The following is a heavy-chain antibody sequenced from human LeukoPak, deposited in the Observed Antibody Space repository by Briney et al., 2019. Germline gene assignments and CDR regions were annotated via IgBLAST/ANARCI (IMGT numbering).Heavy chain of an antibody. CDR3: AKKRDAFDI. CDR1: GFTFSNYA. V-gene: IGHV3-23*01. CDR2: LTDSGATT. D-gene: IGHD5-24*01. J-gene: IGHJ3*02. Sequence: GGSLSLSCVASGFTFSNYAMGWVRQAPGKRPEWVSSLTDSGATTYYVDSVKGRFAISRDNSKNTLYLHMNSLRAEDTAMYYCAKKRDAFDIWGQGTVVTVSS.